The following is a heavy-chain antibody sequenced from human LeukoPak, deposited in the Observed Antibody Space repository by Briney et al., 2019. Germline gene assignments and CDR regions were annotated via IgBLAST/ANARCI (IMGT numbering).Heavy chain of an antibody. CDR1: GGSISSFC. D-gene: IGHD3-16*01. Sequence: SETLSLTCTVSGGSISSFCLSWIRQAPGNGLDWIGYICSGASTIYSPSFKSRVTTSADTSKNQFSLELRSVTPADTAVYYCARESWGSLTYWGQGTLVTVSS. CDR2: ICSGAST. CDR3: ARESWGSLTY. J-gene: IGHJ4*02. V-gene: IGHV4-59*12.